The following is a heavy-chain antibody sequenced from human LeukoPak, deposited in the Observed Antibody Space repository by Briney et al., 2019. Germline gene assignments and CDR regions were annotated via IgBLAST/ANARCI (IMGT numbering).Heavy chain of an antibody. J-gene: IGHJ3*02. CDR2: IYYSGST. V-gene: IGHV4-59*01. Sequence: PSETLSLTCTVSGGSTSSYYWSWIRQPPGKGLEWIGYIYYSGSTNYNPSLKSRVTISVDTSKNQFSLKLSSVTAADTAVYYCARDLWNGSRDAFDIWGQGTMVTVSS. CDR3: ARDLWNGSRDAFDI. D-gene: IGHD1-1*01. CDR1: GGSTSSYY.